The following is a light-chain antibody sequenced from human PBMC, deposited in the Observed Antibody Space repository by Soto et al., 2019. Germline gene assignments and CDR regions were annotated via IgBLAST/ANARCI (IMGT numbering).Light chain of an antibody. J-gene: IGLJ1*01. CDR3: CSYAGSSTYV. Sequence: QSVLTQPASVTGSPGQSITLSCTGTSSDVGSYNLVSWYQQHPGKAPKLMIYEGSKRPSGVSNRFSGSKSGNTASLTISWLQVKDEADYYCCSYAGSSTYVFVTGTKVTV. CDR2: EGS. CDR1: SSDVGSYNL. V-gene: IGLV2-23*01.